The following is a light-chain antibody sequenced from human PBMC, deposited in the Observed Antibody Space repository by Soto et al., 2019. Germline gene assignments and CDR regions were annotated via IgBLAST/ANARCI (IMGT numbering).Light chain of an antibody. CDR1: KLGDKY. V-gene: IGLV3-1*01. CDR3: QEWDSSTVV. CDR2: QDS. Sequence: SYELTQPPSVSVSPGQTASITCSGDKLGDKYACWYQQKPGQSPVLVIYQDSKRPSGIPERFSGSNSGNTATLTISGTQAMDEADYHCQEWDSSTVVFGGGTKLTVL. J-gene: IGLJ2*01.